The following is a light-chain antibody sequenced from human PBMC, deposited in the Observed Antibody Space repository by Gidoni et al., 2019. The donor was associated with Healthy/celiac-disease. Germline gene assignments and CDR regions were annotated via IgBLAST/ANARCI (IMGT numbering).Light chain of an antibody. J-gene: IGKJ1*01. V-gene: IGKV1-39*01. CDR1: QRISSY. CDR2: AAS. Sequence: DLQMTQSPSSLSASVGDRVTITCRASQRISSYLNWYQQTPGKAPKLLIYAASSVQSGVPSMFSGSGSATDFTLTISRLQPEDVATYYCQQSYSTPTFGRGTKVEIK. CDR3: QQSYSTPT.